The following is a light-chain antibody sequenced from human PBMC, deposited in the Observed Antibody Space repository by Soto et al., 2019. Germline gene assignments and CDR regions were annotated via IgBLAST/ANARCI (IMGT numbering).Light chain of an antibody. Sequence: TLSLSPGDGATLFCRASQSVSRYLDWDQQKRGQAPTLLIYDSSNRDTGIPARFSGSGSGTDFSLTISSLQPEDFAVYYCQQCDIWPLTFGEGTKVDIK. CDR2: DSS. CDR3: QQCDIWPLT. J-gene: IGKJ4*01. CDR1: QSVSRY. V-gene: IGKV3-11*01.